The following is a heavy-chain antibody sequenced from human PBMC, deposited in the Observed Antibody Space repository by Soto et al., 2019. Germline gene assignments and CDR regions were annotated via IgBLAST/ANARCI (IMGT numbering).Heavy chain of an antibody. V-gene: IGHV1-18*01. CDR3: ARDALWLGVGVGYGMDV. CDR1: GYTFTSYG. J-gene: IGHJ6*02. Sequence: QVQLVQSGAEVKKPGASVKVSCKASGYTFTSYGISWVRQAPGQGLEWMGWISAYNGNTNYAQKLQGRVTMTTDTATSTAYRERRSLRSDDTAVYYGARDALWLGVGVGYGMDVWGQGTTVTVSS. CDR2: ISAYNGNT. D-gene: IGHD3-10*01.